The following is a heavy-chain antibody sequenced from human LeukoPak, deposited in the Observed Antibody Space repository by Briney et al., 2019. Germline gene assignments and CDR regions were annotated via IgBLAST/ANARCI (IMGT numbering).Heavy chain of an antibody. D-gene: IGHD1-26*01. CDR3: ASGSGTYYHQGY. CDR1: GYTLTSYD. CDR2: MNPNSGRT. V-gene: IGHV1-8*01. J-gene: IGHJ4*02. Sequence: EASVKVSCKASGYTLTSYDINWVRQATGQGLEWMGWMNPNSGRTGYAQNFQGRITITRNTSISTAYMELSNLSSEDTAVYYCASGSGTYYHQGYWGQGTLVTVSS.